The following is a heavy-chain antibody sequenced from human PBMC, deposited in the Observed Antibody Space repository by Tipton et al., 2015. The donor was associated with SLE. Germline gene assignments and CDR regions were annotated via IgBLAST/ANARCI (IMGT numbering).Heavy chain of an antibody. Sequence: TLSLTCTVSGGSISSSSYYWGWIRQPPGKGLEWIGSIYYSGSTYYNPSLKSRVTISVDTSKNQFSLKLSSVTAADTAVYYCARGRGYFAYWGQGTLVTVSS. CDR2: IYYSGST. J-gene: IGHJ4*02. CDR1: GGSISSSSYY. V-gene: IGHV4-39*07. CDR3: ARGRGYFAY.